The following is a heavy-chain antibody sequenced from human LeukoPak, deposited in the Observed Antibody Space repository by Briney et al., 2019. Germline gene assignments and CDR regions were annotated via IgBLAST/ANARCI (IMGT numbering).Heavy chain of an antibody. CDR2: ISAYNGNT. CDR1: GYTFTSYG. V-gene: IGHV1-18*01. J-gene: IGHJ5*02. Sequence: XXVSXKASGYTFTSYGISRVRQAPGQGLEWMGWISAYNGNTNYAQKLQGRVTMTTDTSTSTAYMELRSLRSGDTAVYYCAREGNTWLDPWGQGALVTVSS. CDR3: AREGNTWLDP.